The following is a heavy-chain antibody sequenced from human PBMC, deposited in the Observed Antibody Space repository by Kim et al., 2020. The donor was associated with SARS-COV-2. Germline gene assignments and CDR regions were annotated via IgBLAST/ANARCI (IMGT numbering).Heavy chain of an antibody. D-gene: IGHD6-6*01. CDR1: GFTFSSYA. V-gene: IGHV3-23*01. J-gene: IGHJ6*02. Sequence: GGSLRLSCAASGFTFSSYAMSWVRQAQGKGLEWVSAISGSGGSTYYADSVKGRFTISRDNSKNTLYLQMNSLRAEDTAVYYCAKVGAARIFYGMDVWGQGTTVTVSS. CDR3: AKVGAARIFYGMDV. CDR2: ISGSGGST.